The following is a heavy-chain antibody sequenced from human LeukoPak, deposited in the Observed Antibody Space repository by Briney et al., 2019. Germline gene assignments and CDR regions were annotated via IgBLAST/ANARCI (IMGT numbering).Heavy chain of an antibody. V-gene: IGHV4-4*07. Sequence: SETLSLTCTVSGGSISSYYWSWIRQPAGKGLEWIGRIYTSGSTNYNPSLKSRVTMSVDTSKNQFSLKLSSVTAADTAVYYCAREGSDSSGYYYLDYWGQGTLVTVSS. CDR2: IYTSGST. J-gene: IGHJ4*02. CDR3: AREGSDSSGYYYLDY. CDR1: GGSISSYY. D-gene: IGHD3-22*01.